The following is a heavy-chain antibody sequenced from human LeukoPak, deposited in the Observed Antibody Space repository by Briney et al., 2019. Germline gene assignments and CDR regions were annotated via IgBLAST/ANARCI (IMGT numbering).Heavy chain of an antibody. D-gene: IGHD2-15*01. CDR3: ARAAVVTEYYFDY. CDR1: GGTFGSYA. CDR2: IIPILGIA. V-gene: IGHV1-69*04. J-gene: IGHJ4*02. Sequence: SVKVSCKASGGTFGSYAISWVRQAPGQGLEWMGRIIPILGIANYAQKFQGRVTITADKSTSTAYMELSSLRSEDTAVYYCARAAVVTEYYFDYWGQGTLVTVSS.